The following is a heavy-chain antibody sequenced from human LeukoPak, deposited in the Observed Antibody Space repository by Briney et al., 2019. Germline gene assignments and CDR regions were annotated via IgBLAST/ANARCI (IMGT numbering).Heavy chain of an antibody. CDR3: ARDVISEYSSSL. D-gene: IGHD6-6*01. CDR2: IKQDGSEK. V-gene: IGHV3-7*01. CDR1: GFTFSSRDW. Sequence: GGSLRLSCVASGFTFSSRDWMTWVRQAPGKGLEWVANIKQDGSEKYYVGSVKGRFTISRDNAKNSLYLQMNSLRAEDTAVYYCARDVISEYSSSLWGQGTLVTVSS. J-gene: IGHJ1*01.